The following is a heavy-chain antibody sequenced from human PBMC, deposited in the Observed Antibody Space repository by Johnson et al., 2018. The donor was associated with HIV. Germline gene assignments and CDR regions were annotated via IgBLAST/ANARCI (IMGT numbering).Heavy chain of an antibody. V-gene: IGHV3-33*03. CDR3: AKDGDDGDEADGTKGAFDI. D-gene: IGHD2-2*01. Sequence: QVQLVESGGGVVQPGTSLRLSCAASGFTFSSYGIHWVRQAPGTGLEWVAFIWHDGRDVYYADSVKGRFTVSRDNSKNAVYLQMNSLRVEDTALYYCAKDGDDGDEADGTKGAFDIWGQGTMVTVSS. CDR1: GFTFSSYG. J-gene: IGHJ3*02. CDR2: IWHDGRDV.